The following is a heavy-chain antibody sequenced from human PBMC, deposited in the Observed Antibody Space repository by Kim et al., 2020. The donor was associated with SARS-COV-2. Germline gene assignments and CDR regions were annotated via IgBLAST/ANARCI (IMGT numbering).Heavy chain of an antibody. J-gene: IGHJ4*02. CDR3: ARDYPVSGAYCGGDCYSRLYDY. D-gene: IGHD2-21*02. V-gene: IGHV3-11*05. CDR1: GFTFSDYY. Sequence: GGSLRLSCAASGFTFSDYYMSWIRQAPGKGLEWVSYISSSSSYTNYADSVKGRFTISRDNAKNSLYLQMNSLRAEDTAVYYCARDYPVSGAYCGGDCYSRLYDYWGQGTLVTVSS. CDR2: ISSSSSYT.